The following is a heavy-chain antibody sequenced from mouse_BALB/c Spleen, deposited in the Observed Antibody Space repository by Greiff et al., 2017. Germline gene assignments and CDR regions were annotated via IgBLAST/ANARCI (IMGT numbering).Heavy chain of an antibody. D-gene: IGHD2-10*02. J-gene: IGHJ4*01. V-gene: IGHV2-9*02. Sequence: VQRVESGPGLVAPSQCLSITCTASGFSLTSYCVHWVRQPPGKGLEWLGVIWAGGSTNYNSALMSRLSISKDNSKGQVFLEMNRLQTDDTARYYCARDRGYGNLYAMDYWGQGTSVTVSA. CDR1: GFSLTSYC. CDR2: IWAGGST. CDR3: ARDRGYGNLYAMDY.